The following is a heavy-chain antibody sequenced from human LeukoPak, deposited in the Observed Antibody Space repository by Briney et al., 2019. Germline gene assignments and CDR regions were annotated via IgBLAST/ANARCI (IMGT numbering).Heavy chain of an antibody. D-gene: IGHD6-13*01. V-gene: IGHV3-23*01. J-gene: IGHJ5*02. CDR2: ISGSGGST. Sequence: GGSLRLSCAASGFTFSSYAMSWVRQAPGKGLEWVSAISGSGGSTYYADSVKGQFTISRDNSKNTLYLQMNSLRAEDTAVYYRAKGQYSSSSSPNWFDPWDQGTLVTVSS. CDR1: GFTFSSYA. CDR3: AKGQYSSSSSPNWFDP.